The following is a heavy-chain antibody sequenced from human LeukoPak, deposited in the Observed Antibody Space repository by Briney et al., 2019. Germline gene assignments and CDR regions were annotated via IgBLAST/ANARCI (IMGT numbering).Heavy chain of an antibody. CDR1: GGSVTSGSYY. CDR2: ICYSGST. CDR3: ARESGCSGGSCYGRGFDY. V-gene: IGHV4-61*01. D-gene: IGHD2-15*01. Sequence: PSETLSLTCTVSGGSVTSGSYYWSWIRQPPGKGLEWIGYICYSGSTNYNPSLKSRVTISVDTSKNQFSLKLSSVTAADTAVYYCARESGCSGGSCYGRGFDYWGQGTLVTVSS. J-gene: IGHJ4*02.